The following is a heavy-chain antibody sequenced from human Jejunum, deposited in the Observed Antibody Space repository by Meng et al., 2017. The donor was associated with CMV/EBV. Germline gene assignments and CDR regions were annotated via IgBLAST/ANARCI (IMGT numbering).Heavy chain of an antibody. Sequence: CAASGFTFSDYYMSWIRQAPGKGLEWVSYISTSGSTIYYADSVKGRFTISRDNAKNSLYLQMNSLRAEDTATYYCARRGTSSSWDYWGLGTLVTVSS. J-gene: IGHJ4*02. D-gene: IGHD6-13*01. CDR3: ARRGTSSSWDY. CDR1: GFTFSDYY. V-gene: IGHV3-11*01. CDR2: ISTSGSTI.